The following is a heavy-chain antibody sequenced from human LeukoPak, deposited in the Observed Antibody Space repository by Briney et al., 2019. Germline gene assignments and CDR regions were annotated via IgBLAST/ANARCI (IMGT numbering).Heavy chain of an antibody. CDR2: IIPIFGTA. D-gene: IGHD3-3*01. Sequence: SVKVSCKASGGTFSSYAISWARQAPGQGLEWMGGIIPIFGTANYAQKFRGRVTITTDESTSTAYMELSSLRSEDTAVYYCARGMTTYYDFWSGYPPGWFDPWGQGTLVTVSS. V-gene: IGHV1-69*05. J-gene: IGHJ5*02. CDR3: ARGMTTYYDFWSGYPPGWFDP. CDR1: GGTFSSYA.